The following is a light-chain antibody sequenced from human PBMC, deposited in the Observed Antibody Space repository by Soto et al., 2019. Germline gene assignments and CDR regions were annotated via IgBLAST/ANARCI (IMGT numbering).Light chain of an antibody. Sequence: DIVMTQSPLSLPVTPGEPASISCRSSQSLLHSNGYNYLDWYLQKPGQSPQLLIYLGSNRDSGVPDRFSGSGSGTDFTLKISRVEADDVGVYYCMQALQTPAFGQGTKVEIK. J-gene: IGKJ1*01. CDR2: LGS. CDR3: MQALQTPA. V-gene: IGKV2-28*01. CDR1: QSLLHSNGYNY.